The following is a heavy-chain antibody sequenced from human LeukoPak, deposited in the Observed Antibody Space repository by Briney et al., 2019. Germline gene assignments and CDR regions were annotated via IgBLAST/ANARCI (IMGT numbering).Heavy chain of an antibody. D-gene: IGHD2-2*01. Sequence: GGSLRLSCTASGFTFGDYAMSWVRQAPGKGLEWVGFIRSKAYGGTTEYAASVKGRFTISRDDSKSIAYLQMNSLKTEDTAVYYCTLGYCSSTSCYEVPFDYWGQGTLVTVSS. CDR2: IRSKAYGGTT. J-gene: IGHJ4*02. V-gene: IGHV3-49*04. CDR1: GFTFGDYA. CDR3: TLGYCSSTSCYEVPFDY.